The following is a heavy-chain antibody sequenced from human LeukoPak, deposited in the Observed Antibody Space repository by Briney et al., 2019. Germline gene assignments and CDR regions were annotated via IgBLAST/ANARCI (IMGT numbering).Heavy chain of an antibody. Sequence: GGSLRLSCAGSGFLFNTNWMTWVRQAPGKRLEWVSGISWNSGSIGYADSVKGRFTISRDNAKNSLYLQMNSLRAEDTALYYCAKESGYSGYDSYAFDIWGQGTMVTVSS. CDR2: ISWNSGSI. J-gene: IGHJ3*02. D-gene: IGHD5-12*01. CDR3: AKESGYSGYDSYAFDI. CDR1: GFLFNTNW. V-gene: IGHV3-9*01.